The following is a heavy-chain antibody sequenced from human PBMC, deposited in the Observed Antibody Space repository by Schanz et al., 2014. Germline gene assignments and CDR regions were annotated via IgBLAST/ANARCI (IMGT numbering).Heavy chain of an antibody. V-gene: IGHV1-3*04. Sequence: QVHLVQSGAEVKRPGASVKVSCKASEYSFTSYSMHWVRQAPGQRLEWMGWINTGNGHTKYSQNFQGRVTITRDTSTSTAYMELSSLRSEDTAVYTCARWIGVDSANNCFDYWGQGTPVTVSS. CDR3: ARWIGVDSANNCFDY. CDR1: EYSFTSYS. CDR2: INTGNGHT. D-gene: IGHD2-8*01. J-gene: IGHJ4*02.